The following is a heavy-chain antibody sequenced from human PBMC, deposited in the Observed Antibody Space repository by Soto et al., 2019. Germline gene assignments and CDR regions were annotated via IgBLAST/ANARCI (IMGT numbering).Heavy chain of an antibody. CDR1: GGSISSSNW. CDR2: IYHSGST. D-gene: IGHD6-6*01. J-gene: IGHJ5*02. Sequence: SETLSLTCAVSGGSISSSNWWSWVRQPPGKGLEWIGEIYHSGSTNYNPSLKSRVTISVDKSKNQFSLKLSSVTAADTAVYYCARVPRYSSSRRGFWFDPWGQGTLVTVSS. V-gene: IGHV4-4*02. CDR3: ARVPRYSSSRRGFWFDP.